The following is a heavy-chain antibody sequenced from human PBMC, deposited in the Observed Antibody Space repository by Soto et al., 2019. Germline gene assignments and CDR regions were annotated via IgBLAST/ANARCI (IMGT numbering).Heavy chain of an antibody. CDR1: GFTVSSYR. CDR3: ARRITMVRGPYYYYAMDV. Sequence: GGSLRLSCAASGFTVSSYRMTWVRQAPGKGLEWVSYISSSSSTIYYADSVKGRFTISRDNANNSLYLQMNSLRDEDTAVYYCARRITMVRGPYYYYAMDVWGQGTTVTVSS. CDR2: ISSSSSTI. D-gene: IGHD3-10*01. V-gene: IGHV3-48*02. J-gene: IGHJ6*02.